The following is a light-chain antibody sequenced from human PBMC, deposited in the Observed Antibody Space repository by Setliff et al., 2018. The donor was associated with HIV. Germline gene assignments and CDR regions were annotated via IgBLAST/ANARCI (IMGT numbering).Light chain of an antibody. CDR3: SSYAITNTLP. CDR1: SSDVGGYDY. CDR2: EAS. V-gene: IGLV2-14*01. Sequence: QSVLAQPASVSGSPGQSITISCTGTSSDVGGYDYVSWYQLPPGKTPKLMIFEASNRPSGVSYRLSGSKSGNTASLTISGLRPEDEGDYYCSSYAITNTLPFGTGTKVTVL. J-gene: IGLJ1*01.